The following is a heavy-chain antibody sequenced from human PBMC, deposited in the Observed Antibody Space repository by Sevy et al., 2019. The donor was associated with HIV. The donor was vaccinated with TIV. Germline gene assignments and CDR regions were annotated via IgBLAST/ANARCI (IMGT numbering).Heavy chain of an antibody. CDR1: GFTFSSYA. J-gene: IGHJ6*02. Sequence: GGSLRLSCAASGFTFSSYAMSWVRQAPGKGLEWVSAISGSGGSTYYAYPVKGRFTISRDSSKNTLYLQMNSLRAEDRAVYYCARDQTLYYDFWSGYYTGSGYYYYYGMDVWGQGTTVTVSS. CDR3: ARDQTLYYDFWSGYYTGSGYYYYYGMDV. V-gene: IGHV3-23*01. D-gene: IGHD3-3*01. CDR2: ISGSGGST.